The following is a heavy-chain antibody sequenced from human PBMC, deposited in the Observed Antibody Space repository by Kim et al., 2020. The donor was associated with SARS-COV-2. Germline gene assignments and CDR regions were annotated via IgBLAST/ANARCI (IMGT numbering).Heavy chain of an antibody. CDR2: GST. J-gene: IGHJ4*02. Sequence: GSTYCADSVKSRFTNSSNKSKNTLYLQMNSLRAEDTAVYYCAISGSRGYWGQGTLVTVSS. CDR3: AISGSRGY. V-gene: IGHV3-23*01. D-gene: IGHD1-26*01.